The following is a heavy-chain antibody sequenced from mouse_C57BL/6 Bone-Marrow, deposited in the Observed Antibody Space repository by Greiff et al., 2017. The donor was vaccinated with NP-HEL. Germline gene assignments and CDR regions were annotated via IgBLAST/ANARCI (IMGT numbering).Heavy chain of an antibody. CDR3: ARGAY. Sequence: VKLQESGAELVKPGASVKISCKASGYAFSSYWMNWVKQRPGKGLEWIGQIYPGDGDTKYNGKFKDKASLTAEKSSRTAYMQLSSVTSEDSAFYCCARGAYWGQGTLGTVSA. CDR1: GYAFSSYW. CDR2: IYPGDGDT. V-gene: IGHV1-80*01. J-gene: IGHJ3*01.